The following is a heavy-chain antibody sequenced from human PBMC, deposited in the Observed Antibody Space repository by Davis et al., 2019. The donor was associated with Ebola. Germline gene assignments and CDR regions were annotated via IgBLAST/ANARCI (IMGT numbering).Heavy chain of an antibody. CDR1: GFTFSSYA. Sequence: GESLKISCAASGFTFSSYAMHWVRQAPGKGLEWVAVISYDGSNKYYADSVKGRFTISRDNSKNTVYLQMNSLRAEDTALYYCAKDGSTSSWYDLNWFDPWGQGTLVTVSS. V-gene: IGHV3-30*04. CDR2: ISYDGSNK. D-gene: IGHD6-13*01. J-gene: IGHJ5*02. CDR3: AKDGSTSSWYDLNWFDP.